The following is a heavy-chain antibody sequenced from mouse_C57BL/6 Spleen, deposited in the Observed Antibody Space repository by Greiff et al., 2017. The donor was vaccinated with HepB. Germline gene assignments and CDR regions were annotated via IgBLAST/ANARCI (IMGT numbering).Heavy chain of an antibody. CDR3: ARANWDESYFDY. CDR2: ISYDGSN. D-gene: IGHD4-1*01. J-gene: IGHJ2*01. CDR1: GYSITSGYY. V-gene: IGHV3-6*01. Sequence: VQLQQSGPGLVKPSQSLSLTCSVTGYSITSGYYWNWIRQFPGNKLEWMGYISYDGSNNYNPSLKNRISITRDTSKNQFFLKLNSVTTEDTATYYCARANWDESYFDYWGQGTTLTVSS.